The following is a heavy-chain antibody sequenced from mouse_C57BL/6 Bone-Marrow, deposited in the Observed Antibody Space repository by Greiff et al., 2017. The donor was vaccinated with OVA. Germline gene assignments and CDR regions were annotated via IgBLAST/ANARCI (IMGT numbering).Heavy chain of an antibody. CDR2: IHPNSGST. Sequence: QVQLQQPGAELVKPGASVKLSCKASGYTFTSYWMHWVKQRPGQGLEWIGMIHPNSGSTNYNEKFKSKATLTVDKSSSTAYMQLSSLTSEDSAVYYCAIRGIVTTVVEGFDYWGQGTTLTVSS. CDR1: GYTFTSYW. V-gene: IGHV1-64*01. CDR3: AIRGIVTTVVEGFDY. D-gene: IGHD1-1*01. J-gene: IGHJ2*01.